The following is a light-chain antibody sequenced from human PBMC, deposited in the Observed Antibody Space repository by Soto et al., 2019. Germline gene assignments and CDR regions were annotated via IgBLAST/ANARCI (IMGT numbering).Light chain of an antibody. CDR3: QQYNKWPLT. CDR1: QRVSSF. Sequence: EIVLTQSPATLSLSPGERATLSCRASQRVSSFLAWYQQKPGQAPSLLIYDTSNRATGIPARFSGSGFGTEFTLTISSLQSEDFAVYYCQQYNKWPLTFGGGTKVEIK. J-gene: IGKJ4*01. CDR2: DTS. V-gene: IGKV3-11*01.